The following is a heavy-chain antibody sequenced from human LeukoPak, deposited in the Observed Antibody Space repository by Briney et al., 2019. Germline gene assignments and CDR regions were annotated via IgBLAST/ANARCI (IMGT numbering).Heavy chain of an antibody. CDR1: GFSMSVYW. CDR3: ARDWGAYYHSFDD. CDR2: IKQDGSER. D-gene: IGHD3-22*01. J-gene: IGHJ4*02. V-gene: IGHV3-7*01. Sequence: GGSLRLSCEASGFSMSVYWMSWVRQAPGKGLEWVANIKQDGSERNYVDSVKGRFTISRDNAKKSLYLQINSLRAEDTAVYYCARDWGAYYHSFDDWGQGTLVTVSS.